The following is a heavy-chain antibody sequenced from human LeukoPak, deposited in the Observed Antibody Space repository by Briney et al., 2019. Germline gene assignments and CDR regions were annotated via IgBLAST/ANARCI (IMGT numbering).Heavy chain of an antibody. J-gene: IGHJ4*02. CDR2: IIPIFGTA. D-gene: IGHD6-13*01. V-gene: IGHV1-69*13. CDR1: GGTFSSYA. Sequence: GASAKVSCKASGGTFSSYAISWVRQAPGQGLEWMGGIIPIFGTANYAQKFQGRVTITADESTSTAYMELRSLRSDDTAVYYCARESRSIAAAVDWGQGTLVTVSS. CDR3: ARESRSIAAAVD.